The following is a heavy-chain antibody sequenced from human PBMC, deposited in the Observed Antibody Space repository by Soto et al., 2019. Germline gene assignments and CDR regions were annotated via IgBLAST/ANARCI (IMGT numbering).Heavy chain of an antibody. CDR2: ISYSGGT. V-gene: IGHV4-59*01. J-gene: IGHJ4*02. D-gene: IGHD6-19*01. CDR3: PKIVGIPVADYYFHF. CDR1: GGSISNDY. Sequence: QVLLQESGPGLVKSSETLSLTCAVSGGSISNDYWGWLRRPPGKGLEWIGYISYSGGTNYSPSLKSRVTMSVDTSQNHVSLNLTSVTAADTAAYYCPKIVGIPVADYYFHFWGQGTLVTVSP.